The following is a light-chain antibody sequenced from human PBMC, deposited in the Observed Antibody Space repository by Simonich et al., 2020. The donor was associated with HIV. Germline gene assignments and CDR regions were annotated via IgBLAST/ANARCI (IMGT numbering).Light chain of an antibody. V-gene: IGKV4-1*01. J-gene: IGKJ4*01. CDR1: QSVLYSSNNKNY. CDR2: WAS. Sequence: DIVMTQSPDSLGVSLGERATINCKSSQSVLYSSNNKNYLAWYQQKPGQPPKLLIYWASTREAGVPDRFSGSGSGTDFTLTISSLQAEDVAVYYCQQYHSTPLTFGGGTKVEIK. CDR3: QQYHSTPLT.